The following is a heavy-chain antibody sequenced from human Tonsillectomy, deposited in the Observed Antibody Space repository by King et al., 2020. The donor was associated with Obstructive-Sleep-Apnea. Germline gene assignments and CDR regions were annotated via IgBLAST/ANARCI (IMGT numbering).Heavy chain of an antibody. CDR1: GGSISSSSYY. CDR3: ASYYYDSSGYYWAEYFQH. J-gene: IGHJ1*01. Sequence: QLQESGPGLVKPSETLSLTCTVSGGSISSSSYYWGRIRQPPGKGLEWIGSIYYSGSTYYNPSLKSRVTISVDTSKNQFSLKLSSVTAADTAVYYCASYYYDSSGYYWAEYFQHWGQGTLVTVSS. CDR2: IYYSGST. V-gene: IGHV4-39*07. D-gene: IGHD3-22*01.